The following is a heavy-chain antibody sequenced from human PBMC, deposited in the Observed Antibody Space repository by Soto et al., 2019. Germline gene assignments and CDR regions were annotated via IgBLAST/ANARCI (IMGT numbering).Heavy chain of an antibody. V-gene: IGHV4-59*01. D-gene: IGHD6-13*01. Sequence: PSETLSLTCTVSRDSISTYYWSWIRQPPGKGLEWIGYIYYSGSTNYNPSLKSRVTISVDTSKNQFSLKLSSVTAADTAVYYCARERDYSSSWYRGVFDYWGQGTLVTVSS. J-gene: IGHJ4*02. CDR3: ARERDYSSSWYRGVFDY. CDR1: RDSISTYY. CDR2: IYYSGST.